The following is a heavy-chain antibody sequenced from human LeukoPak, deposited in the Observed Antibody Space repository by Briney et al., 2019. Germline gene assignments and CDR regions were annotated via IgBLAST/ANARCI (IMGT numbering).Heavy chain of an antibody. V-gene: IGHV3-53*01. Sequence: GGSLRLSCAASEFTVSSNYMSWVRQAPGKGLEWVSVIYSDGSTYYADSVKGRFTISRDNSKNTLYLQMNSLGAEDTAVYYCARSPSYYGSAHYFDYWAREPWSPSPQ. CDR1: EFTVSSNY. CDR2: IYSDGST. CDR3: ARSPSYYGSAHYFDY. J-gene: IGHJ4*02. D-gene: IGHD3-10*01.